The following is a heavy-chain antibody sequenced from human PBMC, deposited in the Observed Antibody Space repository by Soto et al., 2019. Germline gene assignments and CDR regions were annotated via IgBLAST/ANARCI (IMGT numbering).Heavy chain of an antibody. J-gene: IGHJ4*02. CDR1: GYSFTSYW. CDR2: IDPSDSYT. V-gene: IGHV5-10-1*01. D-gene: IGHD6-25*01. CDR3: ARHRPGIAAH. Sequence: EVQLVQSGAEVKKPGESLRISCKGSGYSFTSYWISWVRQMPGKGLAWMGRIDPSDSYTNYSPSFQGHVTISADKSISTAYMQCSSLKASDTAMYYSARHRPGIAAHWGQGTLVTVSS.